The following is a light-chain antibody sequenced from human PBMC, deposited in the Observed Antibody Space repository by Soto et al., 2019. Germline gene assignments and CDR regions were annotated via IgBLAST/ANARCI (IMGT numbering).Light chain of an antibody. CDR3: QQYNSYSSLT. V-gene: IGKV1-5*01. CDR1: QSISSW. J-gene: IGKJ4*01. Sequence: DIQMTQSPSTLSASVAERVTITCRASQSISSWLAWYQQKPGKAPKLLIYDASSLESGVPSRFSGSGSGTEFTLTISSLQPDDFATYYCQQYNSYSSLTFGGGTKVDI. CDR2: DAS.